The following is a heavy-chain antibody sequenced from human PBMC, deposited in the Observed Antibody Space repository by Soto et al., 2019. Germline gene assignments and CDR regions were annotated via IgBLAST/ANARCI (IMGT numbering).Heavy chain of an antibody. J-gene: IGHJ4*02. CDR1: GYTFTGNY. V-gene: IGHV1-2*04. CDR2: INVNSGGT. CDR3: ARGDKLSLYPQLDY. Sequence: QVQLVQAGAEVTKPGASVKVSCKASGYTFTGNYMHWVRQAPGQGFEWMGWINVNSGGTKYAQKFQGWVTMTRDTSIRTAYMALSRLRSDDTAVYYCARGDKLSLYPQLDYWGQGTLVTVSS. D-gene: IGHD3-16*02.